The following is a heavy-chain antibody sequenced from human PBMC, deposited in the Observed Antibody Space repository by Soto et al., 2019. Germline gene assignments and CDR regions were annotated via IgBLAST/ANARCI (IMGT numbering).Heavy chain of an antibody. CDR3: VKAQERSAQYFAVVITAFDF. D-gene: IGHD3-22*01. CDR1: GFSFSNYG. V-gene: IGHV3-30*18. Sequence: VHLVESGGGVVQPGRSLRLSCEGSGFSFSNYGIHWVRQAPGKGLEWVAVISHDGNSHHLADSVRGRFTISRDNSKNTVFLHMTSLRREDSAAYHCVKAQERSAQYFAVVITAFDFWGQGTMVTVSS. J-gene: IGHJ3*01. CDR2: ISHDGNSH.